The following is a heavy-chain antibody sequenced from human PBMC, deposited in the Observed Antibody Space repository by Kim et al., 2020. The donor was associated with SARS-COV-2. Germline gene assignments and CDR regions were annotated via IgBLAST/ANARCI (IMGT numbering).Heavy chain of an antibody. V-gene: IGHV1-69*13. CDR2: IIPIFGTA. D-gene: IGHD3-3*01. CDR1: GGTFSSYA. Sequence: SVKVSCKASGGTFSSYAISWVRQAPGQGLEWMGGIIPIFGTANYAQKFQGRVTITADESTSTAYMELSSLRSEDTAVYYCARVVRFLEWIPPYYYGMDVWGQGTTVTVSS. J-gene: IGHJ6*02. CDR3: ARVVRFLEWIPPYYYGMDV.